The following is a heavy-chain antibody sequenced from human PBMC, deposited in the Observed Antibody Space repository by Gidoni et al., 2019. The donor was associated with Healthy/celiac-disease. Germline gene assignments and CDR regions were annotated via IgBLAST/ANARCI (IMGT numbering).Heavy chain of an antibody. CDR2: ISGSGGST. V-gene: IGHV3-23*01. Sequence: VHLLESGGGWVQPGGSLRLSCAASGFTFRSYAMHWVRQAAGKGLEWGSAISGSGGSTYYADSVKGRFTISRDNSKNTLYLQMNSLRAEDTAVYYCAKNQRFLEWLPSDYWGQGTLVTVSS. J-gene: IGHJ4*02. CDR3: AKNQRFLEWLPSDY. D-gene: IGHD3-3*01. CDR1: GFTFRSYA.